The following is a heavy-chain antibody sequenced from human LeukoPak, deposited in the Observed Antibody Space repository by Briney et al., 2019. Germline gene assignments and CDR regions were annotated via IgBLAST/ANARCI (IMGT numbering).Heavy chain of an antibody. J-gene: IGHJ4*02. V-gene: IGHV4-59*01. CDR2: VYYSGST. Sequence: SETLSLTCTVSGGSISTYFWSWIRQPPGKGLEWIGYVYYSGSTNYNPSLKSRVTISVDTSKNQFSLKLSSVTAADTAVYYCARGPGVFDYWGQGTLVTVSS. D-gene: IGHD1-14*01. CDR1: GGSISTYF. CDR3: ARGPGVFDY.